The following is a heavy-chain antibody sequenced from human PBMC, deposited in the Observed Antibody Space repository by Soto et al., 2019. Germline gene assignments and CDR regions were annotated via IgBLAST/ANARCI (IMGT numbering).Heavy chain of an antibody. D-gene: IGHD1-1*01. CDR2: ISGSGGGT. CDR1: GFTFSSYA. Sequence: GGSLRLSCAASGFTFSSYAMSWVRQAPGKWLEWVSSISGSGGGTYYADSVKGRFTFSRDNSKNTLYLQMDSLRAEDTAVYYCAKFGMATTKRSPPYYIDYWGQGXLVTVYS. J-gene: IGHJ4*02. V-gene: IGHV3-23*01. CDR3: AKFGMATTKRSPPYYIDY.